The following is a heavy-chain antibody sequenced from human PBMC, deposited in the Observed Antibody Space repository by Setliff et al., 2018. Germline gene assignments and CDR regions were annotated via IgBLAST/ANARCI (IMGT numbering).Heavy chain of an antibody. CDR3: ARARIVGATGP. J-gene: IGHJ5*02. V-gene: IGHV4-34*10. CDR1: GESSSGYY. D-gene: IGHD1-26*01. Sequence: SETLSLTCAIYGESSSGYYWSWIRQSPGKTLEWIGEIMDGRDTVYNPSLKSRVTMSVDTTKNQFSLKLTSVTAADTAVYYCARARIVGATGPWGQGTLVTVSS. CDR2: IMDGRDT.